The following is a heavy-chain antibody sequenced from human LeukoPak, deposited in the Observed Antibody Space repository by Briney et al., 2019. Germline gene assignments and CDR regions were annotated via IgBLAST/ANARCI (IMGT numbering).Heavy chain of an antibody. CDR2: IYWTDDK. Sequence: TLSLTCTVSGGSISSYHWSWIRQPPGKALEWLALIYWTDDKRYSPSLKTRLTVTKDTSKNQVVLTMTNMDPLDTATYYCAHRKSMVRGLTIGAFDIWGQGTMITVSS. J-gene: IGHJ3*02. CDR1: GGSISSYHW. CDR3: AHRKSMVRGLTIGAFDI. D-gene: IGHD3-10*01. V-gene: IGHV2-5*01.